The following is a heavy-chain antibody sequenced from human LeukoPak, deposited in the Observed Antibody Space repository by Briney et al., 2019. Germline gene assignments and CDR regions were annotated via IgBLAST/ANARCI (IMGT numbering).Heavy chain of an antibody. CDR3: ARDPTYFDWLPVY. D-gene: IGHD3-9*01. CDR1: GFTFSSYS. V-gene: IGHV3-21*01. CDR2: ISSSSSYI. J-gene: IGHJ4*02. Sequence: PGGSLRLSCAASGFTFSSYSMNWVRQAPGKGLEWVSSISSSSSYIYYADSVKGRFTISRDNAKNSLYLQMNSLRAEDTAVYYCARDPTYFDWLPVYWGQGTPVTVSS.